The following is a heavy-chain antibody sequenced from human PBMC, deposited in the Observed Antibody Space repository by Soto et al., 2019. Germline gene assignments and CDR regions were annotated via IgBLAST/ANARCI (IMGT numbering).Heavy chain of an antibody. D-gene: IGHD2-15*01. J-gene: IGHJ6*02. CDR1: GGTFSSYT. CDR2: IIPSGGST. V-gene: IGHV1-46*03. Sequence: ASVKVSCKASGGTFSSYTISWVRQAPGQGLEWMGIIIPSGGSTSYAQKFQGRVTMTRDTSTSTVYMELSSLRSEDTAVYYCARDIVVVVAWYYGMDVWGQGTTVTVSS. CDR3: ARDIVVVVAWYYGMDV.